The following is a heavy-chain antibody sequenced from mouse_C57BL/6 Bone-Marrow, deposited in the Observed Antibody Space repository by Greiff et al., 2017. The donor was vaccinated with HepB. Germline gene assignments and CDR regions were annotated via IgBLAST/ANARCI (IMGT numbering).Heavy chain of an antibody. V-gene: IGHV1-64*01. D-gene: IGHD1-1*01. CDR1: GYTFTSYW. CDR3: ARGGYYGSTFAY. Sequence: VQLQQPGAELVKPGASVKLSCKASGYTFTSYWMHWVKQRPGQGLEWIGMIHPNSGSTNYNEKFKSKATLTVDKASSTAYMQISSLTSEDSAVYYCARGGYYGSTFAYWGQGTLVTVSA. J-gene: IGHJ3*01. CDR2: IHPNSGST.